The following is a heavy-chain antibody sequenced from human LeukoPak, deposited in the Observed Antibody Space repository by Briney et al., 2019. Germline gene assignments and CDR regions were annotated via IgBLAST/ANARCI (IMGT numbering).Heavy chain of an antibody. CDR1: GGSIDTYY. V-gene: IGHV4-59*12. D-gene: IGHD2-21*02. J-gene: IGHJ6*03. Sequence: PSETLSLTCTVSGGSIDTYYWNWIRQPPGKGLEWIGYVFHTGSTNYNPSLKSRVTISVDTSKNQFSLKLSSVTAADTAVYYCARGPRVYCGGDCYFLYYYMDVWGKGTTVTVSS. CDR3: ARGPRVYCGGDCYFLYYYMDV. CDR2: VFHTGST.